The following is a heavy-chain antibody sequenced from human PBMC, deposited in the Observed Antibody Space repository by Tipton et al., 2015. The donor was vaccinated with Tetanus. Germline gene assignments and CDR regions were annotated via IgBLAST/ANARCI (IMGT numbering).Heavy chain of an antibody. CDR2: ISGSGDVR. J-gene: IGHJ5*02. V-gene: IGHV3-23*01. CDR1: GFSFRHYA. Sequence: SLRLSCAATGFSFRHYAMSWVRQAPGEGLEWVSVISGSGDVRKYADSVKGRFTISRDDAKNSLYLQMNSLRADDTALYYCAREGSSGWFDPWGRGTLVTVSS. D-gene: IGHD1-26*01. CDR3: AREGSSGWFDP.